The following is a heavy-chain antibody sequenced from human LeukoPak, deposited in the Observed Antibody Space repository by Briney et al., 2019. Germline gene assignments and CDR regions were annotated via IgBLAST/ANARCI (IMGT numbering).Heavy chain of an antibody. CDR2: INPNSGGT. CDR1: GYTFTGYY. V-gene: IGHV1-2*02. D-gene: IGHD4-11*01. J-gene: IGHJ5*02. CDR3: ARAGYSNYLNWFDP. Sequence: ASVKVSCKASGYTFTGYYMHWVRQAPGQGLEWMGWINPNSGGTNYAQKFQGRVTMTRDTSISTAYMELSRLRSDDTAMYYCARAGYSNYLNWFDPWGQGTLVTVSS.